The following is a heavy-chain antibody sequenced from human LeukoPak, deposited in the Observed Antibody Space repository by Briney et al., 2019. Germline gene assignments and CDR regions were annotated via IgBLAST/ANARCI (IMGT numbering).Heavy chain of an antibody. J-gene: IGHJ3*02. CDR3: ASQNGNYDSSGYYAPDAFDI. V-gene: IGHV5-51*01. Sequence: GESLKISCKGSGYSFTSYWIGWVRQMPGKGLEWMGIIYPGDSDTRYSPSFQGQVTISADKSISTAYLQWSSLNASDTAMYYCASQNGNYDSSGYYAPDAFDIWGQGTMVTVSS. CDR2: IYPGDSDT. D-gene: IGHD3-22*01. CDR1: GYSFTSYW.